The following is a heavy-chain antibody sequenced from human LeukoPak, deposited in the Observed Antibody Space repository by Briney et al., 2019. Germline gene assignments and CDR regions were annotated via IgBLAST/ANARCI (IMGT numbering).Heavy chain of an antibody. CDR2: INHSGST. D-gene: IGHD3-9*01. Sequence: SETLSLTCAVYGGSFSGYYWSWIRQLPGKGLEWIGEINHSGSTNYNPSLKSRVTISVDTSKNQFSLKLSSVTAADTAVYYCARGPLRYFDWFTRPMGGYWFDPWGQGTLVTVSS. V-gene: IGHV4-34*01. J-gene: IGHJ5*02. CDR1: GGSFSGYY. CDR3: ARGPLRYFDWFTRPMGGYWFDP.